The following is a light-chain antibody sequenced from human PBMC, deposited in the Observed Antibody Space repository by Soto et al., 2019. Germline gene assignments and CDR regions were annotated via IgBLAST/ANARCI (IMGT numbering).Light chain of an antibody. V-gene: IGLV1-40*01. CDR2: GNS. Sequence: QSVLTQPPSVSGAPRQRVTISCTGSSSKIGAGYDVHWYQQLPGTAPKLLIYGNSNRPSGVPDRFSGSKSCASASLAINGLQAEDEADAYGQSYDNSLTTLGFGGGT. CDR3: QSYDNSLTTLG. J-gene: IGLJ3*02. CDR1: SSKIGAGYD.